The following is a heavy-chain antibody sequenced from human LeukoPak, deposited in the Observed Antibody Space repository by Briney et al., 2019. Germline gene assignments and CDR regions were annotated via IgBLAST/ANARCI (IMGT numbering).Heavy chain of an antibody. V-gene: IGHV3-23*01. D-gene: IGHD3-16*01. Sequence: KPGGSLRLSCAASGFTFSSYAMSWVRQAPGKGLEWVSAISGSGGSTYYADSVKGRFTISRDNSKNTLYLQMNSLRAEDTAVYYCAKDQSAYTEYYFDYWGQGTLVTVSS. CDR1: GFTFSSYA. J-gene: IGHJ4*02. CDR3: AKDQSAYTEYYFDY. CDR2: ISGSGGST.